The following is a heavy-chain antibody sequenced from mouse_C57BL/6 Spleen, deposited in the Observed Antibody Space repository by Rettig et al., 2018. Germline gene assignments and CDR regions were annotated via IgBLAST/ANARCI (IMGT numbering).Heavy chain of an antibody. CDR3: ARCYDYFDY. J-gene: IGHJ2*01. D-gene: IGHD1-1*01. V-gene: IGHV14-2*01. CDR2: IDPEDGET. Sequence: LEWIGRIDPEDGETKYAPKFQGKATITADTSSNTAYLQLSSLTSEDTAVYYCARCYDYFDYWGQGTTLTVSS.